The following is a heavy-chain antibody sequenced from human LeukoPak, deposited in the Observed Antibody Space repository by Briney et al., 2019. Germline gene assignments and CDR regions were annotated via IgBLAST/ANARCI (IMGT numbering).Heavy chain of an antibody. D-gene: IGHD6-19*01. CDR3: VIAVAGYFDY. V-gene: IGHV3-30*03. CDR1: GFTFSSYG. CDR2: ISYDGSNK. J-gene: IGHJ4*02. Sequence: RGSLRLSCAASGFTFSSYGMHWVRQAPGKGLEWVAVISYDGSNKYYADSVKGRSTISRDNSKNTLYLQMNSLRAEDTAVYYCVIAVAGYFDYWGQGTLVTVSS.